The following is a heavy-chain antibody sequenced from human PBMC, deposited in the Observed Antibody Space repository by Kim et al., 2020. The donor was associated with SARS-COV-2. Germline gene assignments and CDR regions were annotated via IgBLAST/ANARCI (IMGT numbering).Heavy chain of an antibody. V-gene: IGHV1-3*01. D-gene: IGHD3-22*01. J-gene: IGHJ4*02. Sequence: SQKFQGRVTITRDTSASTAYMELSSLRSEDTAVYYCARKGYDSSGYAIDYWGQGTLVTVSS. CDR3: ARKGYDSSGYAIDY.